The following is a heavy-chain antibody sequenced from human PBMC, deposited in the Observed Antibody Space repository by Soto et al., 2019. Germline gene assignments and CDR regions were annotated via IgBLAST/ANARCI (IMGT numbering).Heavy chain of an antibody. D-gene: IGHD6-13*01. CDR2: IYPGDFDT. CDR3: ARTTWKLVDPYYFDY. J-gene: IGHJ4*02. CDR1: GYSFGTYW. V-gene: IGHV5-51*01. Sequence: GESLKISCKGSGYSFGTYWIGWVRQMPGKGLEWMGIIYPGDFDTRYSPSFQGQVTISVDKSISTAYLQWSSLKASDTAMYYCARTTWKLVDPYYFDYWGQGTLVTVSS.